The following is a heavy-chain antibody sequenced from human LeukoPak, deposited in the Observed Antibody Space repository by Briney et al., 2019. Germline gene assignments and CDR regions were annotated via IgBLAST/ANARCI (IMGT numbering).Heavy chain of an antibody. J-gene: IGHJ6*04. D-gene: IGHD3-10*01. CDR3: ARVREAYGMDV. CDR2: IYYSGST. V-gene: IGHV4-59*01. Sequence: SETLSLTCTVSGGSISRYYWSWIRQPPGKGLEWIGYIYYSGSTNYNPSLKSRVTLSVDTSKNQFSLKLSSVTAADTAVYYCARVREAYGMDVWGKGTTVTVSS. CDR1: GGSISRYY.